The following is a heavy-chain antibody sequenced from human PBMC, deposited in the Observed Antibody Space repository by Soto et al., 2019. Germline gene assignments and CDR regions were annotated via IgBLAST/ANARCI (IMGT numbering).Heavy chain of an antibody. CDR1: GFTFSSYA. Sequence: LRLSCAASGFTFSSYAMSWVRQAPGKGLEWVSAISGSGGSTYYADSVKGRFTISRDNSKNTLYLQMNSLRAEDTAVYYCAKDRYYDSSGYPGFDYWGQGTLVTVSS. CDR2: ISGSGGST. D-gene: IGHD3-22*01. V-gene: IGHV3-23*01. J-gene: IGHJ4*02. CDR3: AKDRYYDSSGYPGFDY.